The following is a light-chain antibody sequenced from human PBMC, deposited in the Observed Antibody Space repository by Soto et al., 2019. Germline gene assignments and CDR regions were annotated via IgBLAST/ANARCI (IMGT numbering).Light chain of an antibody. J-gene: IGLJ3*02. CDR3: QSYDSSLSGPWV. Sequence: QSVLTQPPSVSGAPGQRVTISCTGSSSNIGAGYDVHWYQQLPGTAPKLLIYANNNRPSGVPDRFSGSKSGTSASLVITGLQAEDEADYYCQSYDSSLSGPWVFGAGTKLTVL. V-gene: IGLV1-40*01. CDR1: SSNIGAGYD. CDR2: ANN.